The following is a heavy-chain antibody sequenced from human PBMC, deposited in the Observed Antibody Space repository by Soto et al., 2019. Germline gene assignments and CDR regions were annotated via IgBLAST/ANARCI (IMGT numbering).Heavy chain of an antibody. CDR2: ISGSGGST. D-gene: IGHD3-10*01. V-gene: IGHV3-23*01. CDR1: RYTFKSYA. J-gene: IGHJ3*02. CDR3: SKLAVIWFMGGFDI. Sequence: PGGSLRLPCASSRYTFKSYAMSGARHAPGKGLEWVSAISGSGGSTYYADSVKGRFTISRDNSKNTLYLQMNSLRAEDTAVYYCSKLAVIWFMGGFDIWGQGTMVTVSS.